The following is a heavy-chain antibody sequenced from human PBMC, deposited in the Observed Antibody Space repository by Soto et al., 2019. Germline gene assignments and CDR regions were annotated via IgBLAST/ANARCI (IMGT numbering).Heavy chain of an antibody. D-gene: IGHD3-3*01. J-gene: IGHJ4*02. CDR3: ASTTPETDDFWSGYYSGTIFDY. Sequence: PSETLSLTCAVYGGSFSGYYWSWIRQPPGEGLEWIGEINHSGSTNYSPSLKSRVTISVDTSKNQFSLKLSSVTAADTAVYYCASTTPETDDFWSGYYSGTIFDYWGQGTLVTVSS. CDR2: INHSGST. CDR1: GGSFSGYY. V-gene: IGHV4-34*01.